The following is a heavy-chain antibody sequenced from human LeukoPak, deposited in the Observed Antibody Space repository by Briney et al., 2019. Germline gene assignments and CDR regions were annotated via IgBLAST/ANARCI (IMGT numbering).Heavy chain of an antibody. Sequence: SETLSLTCTVSGGSISGYYWSWIRQPPGKGLEWIGYIHYSGSTNYNPSLKSRVTISVDTSKNQFSLKLSSVTVADTAVYYCARVSNGDYAYWGQGTLVTVSS. D-gene: IGHD4-17*01. J-gene: IGHJ4*02. CDR1: GGSISGYY. CDR2: IHYSGST. CDR3: ARVSNGDYAY. V-gene: IGHV4-59*12.